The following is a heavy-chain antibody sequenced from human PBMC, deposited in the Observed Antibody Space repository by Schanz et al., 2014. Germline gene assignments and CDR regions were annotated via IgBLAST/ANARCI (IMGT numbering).Heavy chain of an antibody. Sequence: EVQLLESGGGLVQPGGSLRLSCTVSGFTVNNYAMNWVRQAPGRGLEWVGRITNKPNNYNTEYAASVKGRFTISRDDSRNSLYLQMSSLKTEDTAVYYCATLDYADSVSWGQGTLXTVSS. J-gene: IGHJ5*02. CDR1: GFTVNNYA. CDR2: ITNKPNNYNT. CDR3: ATLDYADSVS. D-gene: IGHD4-17*01. V-gene: IGHV3-72*01.